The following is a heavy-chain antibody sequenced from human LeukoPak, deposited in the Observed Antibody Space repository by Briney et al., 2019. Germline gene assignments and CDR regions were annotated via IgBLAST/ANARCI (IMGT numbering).Heavy chain of an antibody. D-gene: IGHD6-13*01. CDR2: IYTSGST. CDR1: GGSISSGSYY. CDR3: ARDRASSWFGYYYYYMDV. V-gene: IGHV4-61*02. J-gene: IGHJ6*03. Sequence: SQTLSLTCTVSGGSISSGSYYWSWIRQPAGKGLEWIGRIYTSGSTNYNPSLKSRVTMSEDTSKNQFSLKLTSVTAADTAVYYCARDRASSWFGYYYYYMDVWGKGTTVTISS.